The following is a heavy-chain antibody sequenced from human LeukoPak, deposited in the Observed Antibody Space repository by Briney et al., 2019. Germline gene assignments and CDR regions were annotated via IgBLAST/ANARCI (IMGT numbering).Heavy chain of an antibody. J-gene: IGHJ6*03. V-gene: IGHV4-39*07. Sequence: SETLSLTCTVSGGSISSSSYYWGWIRQPPGKGLEWIGSIYYSGSTYYNPSLKSRVTISVDTSKNQFSLKLSSVTAADTAVYYCARRAVTPTDYMDVWGKGTTVTVSS. CDR1: GGSISSSSYY. CDR2: IYYSGST. D-gene: IGHD4-23*01. CDR3: ARRAVTPTDYMDV.